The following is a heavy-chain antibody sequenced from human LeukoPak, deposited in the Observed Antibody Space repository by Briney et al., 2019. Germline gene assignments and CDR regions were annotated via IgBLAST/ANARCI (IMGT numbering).Heavy chain of an antibody. J-gene: IGHJ3*02. V-gene: IGHV4-4*07. D-gene: IGHD3-10*01. Sequence: SETLSLTCTVSGGSISSYYWSWIRQPAGKGLEWIGRIYTSGSTNYNPSLKSRVTMSVDTSKNQFSLKLSSVTAADTAVYYCARDDITMVRGVMDYAFDIWGQGTMVTVSS. CDR3: ARDDITMVRGVMDYAFDI. CDR2: IYTSGST. CDR1: GGSISSYY.